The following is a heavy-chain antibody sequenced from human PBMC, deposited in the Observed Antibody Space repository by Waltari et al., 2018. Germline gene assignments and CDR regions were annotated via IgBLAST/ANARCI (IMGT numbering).Heavy chain of an antibody. CDR1: GFTFDDYA. CDR3: AKATSSSWEPFDY. D-gene: IGHD6-13*01. CDR2: ISGNSGSI. Sequence: EVQLVESGGGLVQPGRSLRLSCAASGFTFDDYAMHWVRQAPGKGLEWVSGISGNSGSIGYADSVKGRFTISRDNAKNSLYLQMNSLRAEDTALYYCAKATSSSWEPFDYWGQGTLVTVSS. V-gene: IGHV3-9*01. J-gene: IGHJ4*02.